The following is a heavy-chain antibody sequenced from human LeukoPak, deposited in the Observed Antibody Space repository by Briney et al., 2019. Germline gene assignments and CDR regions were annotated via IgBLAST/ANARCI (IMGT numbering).Heavy chain of an antibody. D-gene: IGHD6-19*01. Sequence: PSETLSLTCTVSGGSISSYYWSWIRQPPGKGLEWIGYIYYSGSTNYNPSLKSRVTISVDTSKNQFSLKLSSVTAADTAVYYCARDLTFGYSSGDAFDIWGQGTLATVSS. CDR2: IYYSGST. CDR1: GGSISSYY. V-gene: IGHV4-59*12. CDR3: ARDLTFGYSSGDAFDI. J-gene: IGHJ3*02.